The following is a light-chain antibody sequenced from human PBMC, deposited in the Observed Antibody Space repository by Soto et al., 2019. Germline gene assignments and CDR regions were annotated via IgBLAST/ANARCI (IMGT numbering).Light chain of an antibody. CDR2: EAT. CDR3: CSYAGISTLV. J-gene: IGLJ2*01. V-gene: IGLV2-23*01. CDR1: SSDVGSYTP. Sequence: QSVLTQPASVSGSPGQSITISCTGTSSDVGSYTPVSWYQQHPGKAPKLMIYEATKRPSGVSNRFSGSKSSNTASLTISGLQAEDEANYYCCSYAGISTLVFGGGTKLTVL.